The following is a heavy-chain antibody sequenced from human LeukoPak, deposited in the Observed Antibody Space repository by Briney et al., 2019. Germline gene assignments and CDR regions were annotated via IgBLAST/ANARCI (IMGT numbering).Heavy chain of an antibody. Sequence: GGSLRLSCAASGFTFSDHSMNWVRQAPGKGLEWLSYISSGSSNIEYADSVKGRFTISRDNAKNSLYLQMNSLRAEDTAVYYCAKPAYYDSNGYYSPFDYWGQGTLVTVSS. V-gene: IGHV3-48*01. CDR2: ISSGSSNI. CDR3: AKPAYYDSNGYYSPFDY. CDR1: GFTFSDHS. D-gene: IGHD3-22*01. J-gene: IGHJ4*02.